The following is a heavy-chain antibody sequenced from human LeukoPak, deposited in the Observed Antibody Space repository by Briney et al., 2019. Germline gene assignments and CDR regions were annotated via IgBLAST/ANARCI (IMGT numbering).Heavy chain of an antibody. CDR1: GFTFSSYA. J-gene: IGHJ4*02. D-gene: IGHD3-3*01. V-gene: IGHV4-4*07. Sequence: GSLRLSCAASGFTFSSYAMSWVRQPPGKGLEWIGRIQPSGRTNDNPSLKSRLTMSLDTSKNQFSLRLGSVTAADTAVYYCARTTDLLEWLSFDYWGQGILVT. CDR3: ARTTDLLEWLSFDY. CDR2: IQPSGRT.